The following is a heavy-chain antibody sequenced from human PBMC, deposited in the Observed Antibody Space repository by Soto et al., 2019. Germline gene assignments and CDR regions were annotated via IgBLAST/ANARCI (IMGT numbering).Heavy chain of an antibody. V-gene: IGHV3-23*01. D-gene: IGHD2-2*01. CDR3: AKGRRLVLREYFDY. J-gene: IGHJ4*02. CDR2: ISGGGGST. CDR1: GFTFSSYA. Sequence: PGGSLRLSCAASGFTFSSYAMSWVRQAPGKGLEWVSAISGGGGSTYYADSVKGRFTISRDNSKNTLYLQMNSLRAEDTAVYYCAKGRRLVLREYFDYWGQGTLVTVSS.